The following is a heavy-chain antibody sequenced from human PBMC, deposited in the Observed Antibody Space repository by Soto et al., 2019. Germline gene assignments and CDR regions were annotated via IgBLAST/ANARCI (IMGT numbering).Heavy chain of an antibody. D-gene: IGHD2-15*01. Sequence: PGGSLRLSCVLSGLSLTQYAIAWVRQAPGKGLECISTIDVLNGAWYSDSVRGRLAISRDVSRNTVYLQMGSLRVEDTAIYFCSDWRAGGPVNLDHWGPGTVVTVSS. CDR3: SDWRAGGPVNLDH. J-gene: IGHJ4*02. CDR2: IDVLNGA. V-gene: IGHV3-23*05. CDR1: GLSLTQYA.